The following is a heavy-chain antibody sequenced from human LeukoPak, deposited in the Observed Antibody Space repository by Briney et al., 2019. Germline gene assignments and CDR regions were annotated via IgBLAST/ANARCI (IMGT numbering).Heavy chain of an antibody. V-gene: IGHV3-21*01. CDR3: ARDGYDILTGAVSYGMDV. Sequence: GGSLRLSCAASGFTFSSYAMNWVRQAPGKGLEWVSSISSSSSYIYYADSVKGRFTISRDNAKNSLYLQKNSLRAEDTAVYYCARDGYDILTGAVSYGMDVWGQGTTVTVSS. CDR2: ISSSSSYI. J-gene: IGHJ6*02. CDR1: GFTFSSYA. D-gene: IGHD3-9*01.